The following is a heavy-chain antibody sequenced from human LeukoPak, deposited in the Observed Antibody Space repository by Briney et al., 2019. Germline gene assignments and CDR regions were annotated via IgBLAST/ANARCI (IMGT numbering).Heavy chain of an antibody. CDR1: GYTFTSFA. V-gene: IGHV1-3*01. J-gene: IGHJ4*02. D-gene: IGHD3-22*01. CDR3: ARTHYYYDSSGYYYSHFDY. Sequence: ASVKVSCKAPGYTFTSFAMHWVRQAPGQRLEWMGWINAGNGNTKYSQKFQDRLTITRDTSASTAYMELSSLRSEDTAVYYCARTHYYYDSSGYYYSHFDYWGQGTLVTVSS. CDR2: INAGNGNT.